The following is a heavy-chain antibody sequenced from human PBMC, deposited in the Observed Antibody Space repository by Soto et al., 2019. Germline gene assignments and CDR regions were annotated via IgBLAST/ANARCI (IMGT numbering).Heavy chain of an antibody. J-gene: IGHJ4*02. D-gene: IGHD4-17*01. Sequence: PSETLSLTCAVYGGSFSGYYWSWIRQPPGKGLEWIGEINHSGSTNYNPSLKSRVTISVDTSKNQFSLKLSSVTAADTAVYYCARGSRWGKFDSWGQGTLVTVSS. CDR2: INHSGST. CDR1: GGSFSGYY. V-gene: IGHV4-34*01. CDR3: ARGSRWGKFDS.